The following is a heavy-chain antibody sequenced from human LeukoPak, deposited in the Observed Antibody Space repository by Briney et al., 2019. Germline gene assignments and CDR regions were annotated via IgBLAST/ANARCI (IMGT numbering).Heavy chain of an antibody. Sequence: PGGSLRLSCAASGFAFSTYAMSWVRQAPGKGLEWVSAISGSGTNTYYADSVKGRFTISRDNSKNTLYLQMNSLRAEDTAVYYCANMDFGGDFDYWGQGTLVTVSS. CDR3: ANMDFGGDFDY. D-gene: IGHD3-3*01. V-gene: IGHV3-23*01. CDR1: GFAFSTYA. J-gene: IGHJ4*02. CDR2: ISGSGTNT.